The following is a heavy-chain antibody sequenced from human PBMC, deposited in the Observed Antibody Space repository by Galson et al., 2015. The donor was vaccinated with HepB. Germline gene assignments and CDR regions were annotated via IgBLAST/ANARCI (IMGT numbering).Heavy chain of an antibody. Sequence: SVKVSCKASGGSTTTHAISWVRQAPGQGLEWLGGVIPMFGTQSYAQKFQGRVTITADEVTSTSYLDLKSLTSDDTAIYYCAFRAASSYDRHWYLNLCGRGTLVTVSS. CDR2: VIPMFGTQ. CDR3: AFRAASSYDRHWYLNL. D-gene: IGHD5-12*01. J-gene: IGHJ2*01. V-gene: IGHV1-69*13. CDR1: GGSTTTHA.